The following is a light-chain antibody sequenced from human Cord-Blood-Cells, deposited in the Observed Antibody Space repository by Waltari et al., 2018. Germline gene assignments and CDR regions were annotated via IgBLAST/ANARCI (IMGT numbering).Light chain of an antibody. Sequence: DIQLTQPPSSLSASVGDRVTITCRASQSISSYLNWYQQKPGKAPQLLIYAASNLQSGVPSRFSGSGSGTDFTLTISSLQPEDFATYYCQQSYSTPWTFGQGTKVEIK. CDR3: QQSYSTPWT. CDR1: QSISSY. CDR2: AAS. J-gene: IGKJ1*01. V-gene: IGKV1-39*01.